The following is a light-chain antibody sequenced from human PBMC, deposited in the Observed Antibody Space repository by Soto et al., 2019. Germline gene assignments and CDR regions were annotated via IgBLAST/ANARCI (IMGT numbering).Light chain of an antibody. CDR1: SSDVGTYNL. Sequence: QSALTQPASVSGSPGESITISCTGTSSDVGTYNLVTWYQQHPGRVPKLILYEGNKRPSGVSSRFSASKSGNTASLTISGLQAEDEADYFCCSYAPSRTLLFGGWTKVTVL. V-gene: IGLV2-23*01. J-gene: IGLJ2*01. CDR3: CSYAPSRTLL. CDR2: EGN.